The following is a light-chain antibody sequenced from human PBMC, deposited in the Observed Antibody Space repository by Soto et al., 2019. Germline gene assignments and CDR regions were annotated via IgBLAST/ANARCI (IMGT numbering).Light chain of an antibody. Sequence: EIVMTQSPATLSVSPGERATLSCRASQSVSSNLAWYQQKPGQAPRLLIYGASTRATGIPARFSGSGSGTEFTLTISSLQSEDFAVYYCQQYNIGATFGQGTKLEIK. CDR2: GAS. V-gene: IGKV3-15*01. CDR3: QQYNIGAT. CDR1: QSVSSN. J-gene: IGKJ2*01.